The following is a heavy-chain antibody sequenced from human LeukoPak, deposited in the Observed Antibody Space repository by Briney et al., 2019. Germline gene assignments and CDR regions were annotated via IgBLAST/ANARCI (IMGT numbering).Heavy chain of an antibody. D-gene: IGHD2-2*01. CDR1: GGSISSGGYS. V-gene: IGHV4-30-2*01. CDR2: IYHSGST. CDR3: ARGAYCGSTSCYPYYYYGMDV. J-gene: IGHJ6*04. Sequence: SETLSLTCAVSGGSISSGGYSWSWIRQPPGKGLEWIGYIYHSGSTYYNPSLKSRVTISVDRSKNQFSLKLSSVTAADTAVYYCARGAYCGSTSCYPYYYYGMDVWGKGTTVTVSS.